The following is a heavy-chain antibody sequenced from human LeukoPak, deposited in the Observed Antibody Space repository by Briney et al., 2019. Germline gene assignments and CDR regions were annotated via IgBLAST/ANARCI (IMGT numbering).Heavy chain of an antibody. D-gene: IGHD4-17*01. CDR1: GFTFRSSW. CDR2: IKQDGSEK. CDR3: ARGATVTTNYYYYMDA. V-gene: IGHV3-7*01. Sequence: GGSLRLSCPASGFTFRSSWMGWVRRAPGKGLEWVANIKQDGSEKYYVDSVKGRFTISRDNARNSLFLHMYSLRAEDTAVYYCARGATVTTNYYYYMDAWGKGTTVTVSS. J-gene: IGHJ6*03.